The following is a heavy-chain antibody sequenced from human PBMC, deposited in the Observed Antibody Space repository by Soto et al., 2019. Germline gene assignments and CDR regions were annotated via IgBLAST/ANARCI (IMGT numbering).Heavy chain of an antibody. J-gene: IGHJ3*02. Sequence: TSETLSLTCTVSGGSISRYYWSWIRQPPGKGLEWIGYIYYSGSTNYNPSLKSRVTISVDTSKNQFSLKLSSVTAADTAVYYCARDCSGGSCYSDAFDIWGQGTIVTVSS. CDR2: IYYSGST. CDR1: GGSISRYY. CDR3: ARDCSGGSCYSDAFDI. V-gene: IGHV4-59*01. D-gene: IGHD2-15*01.